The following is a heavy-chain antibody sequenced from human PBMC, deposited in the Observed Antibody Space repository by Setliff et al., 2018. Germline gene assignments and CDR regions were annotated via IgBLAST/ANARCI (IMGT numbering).Heavy chain of an antibody. CDR3: ARDQTPYNRGFNNAFDI. CDR1: GFTFSSYS. D-gene: IGHD3-10*01. Sequence: PGGSLRLSCAASGFTFSSYSMNWVRQAPGKGLEWVSYISSSSITIYYADSVKGRFTISRDNAKNSLYLQMNSLRAEDTAVYYCARDQTPYNRGFNNAFDIWGQGTMVTVS. CDR2: ISSSSITI. V-gene: IGHV3-48*01. J-gene: IGHJ3*02.